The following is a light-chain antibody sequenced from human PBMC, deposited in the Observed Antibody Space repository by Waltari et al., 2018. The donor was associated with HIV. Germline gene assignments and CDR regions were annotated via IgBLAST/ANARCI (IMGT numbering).Light chain of an antibody. J-gene: IGLJ1*01. CDR1: THNTESTY. Sequence: SVLPPPRPSPPTPGQRITISCSGGTHNTESTYVYLYQQLPGTAPNVFIYRTSQRRSWVPDRFSGSKSGTSAFLIMSGLRAGDEADYYCASWDDSLNACVFGTGTKVTVL. CDR3: ASWDDSLNACV. CDR2: RTS. V-gene: IGLV1-47*01.